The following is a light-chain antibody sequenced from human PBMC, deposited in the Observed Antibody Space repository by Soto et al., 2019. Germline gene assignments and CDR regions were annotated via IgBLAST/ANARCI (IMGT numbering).Light chain of an antibody. CDR3: QHYNSYPPWT. CDR2: RAS. J-gene: IGKJ1*01. V-gene: IGKV1-5*03. Sequence: DIQMTQSPSTLSASLGDRVTITCRASQSINNWLAWYQQEPGKAPKLLIYRASTLQCGGPSRFSASGSGTESTLTSRGLQPDDFATYYCQHYNSYPPWTFGQGTKVEIK. CDR1: QSINNW.